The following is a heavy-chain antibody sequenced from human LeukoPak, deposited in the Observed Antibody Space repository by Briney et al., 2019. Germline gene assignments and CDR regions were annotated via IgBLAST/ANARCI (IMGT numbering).Heavy chain of an antibody. CDR3: AKRGVVIRVILVGFHKEAYYFDS. J-gene: IGHJ4*02. CDR2: ISVSGGGT. V-gene: IGHV3-23*01. D-gene: IGHD3-22*01. CDR1: GITLSNYA. Sequence: GGSLRLSCAVSGITLSNYAMSWVRQAPGKGLEWVAGISVSGGGTNYADSVRGRFTISRDNPKNTLYLQMNNLRADDTAVYFCAKRGVVIRVILVGFHKEAYYFDSWGQGALVTVSS.